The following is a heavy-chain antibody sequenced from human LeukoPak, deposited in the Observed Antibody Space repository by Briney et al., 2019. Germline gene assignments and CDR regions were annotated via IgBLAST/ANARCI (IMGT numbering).Heavy chain of an antibody. V-gene: IGHV4-59*01. Sequence: SETLSLTCTVSGGSISSYYWSWIRQPPGKGLELIGYIYYSGTTNYNPSLKSRVTISVDTSKNQFSLKLSSVTAADTAVYYCARVSWFPGTSYYYMDVWGKGTTVTVSS. CDR2: IYYSGTT. J-gene: IGHJ6*03. CDR3: ARVSWFPGTSYYYMDV. D-gene: IGHD1-1*01. CDR1: GGSISSYY.